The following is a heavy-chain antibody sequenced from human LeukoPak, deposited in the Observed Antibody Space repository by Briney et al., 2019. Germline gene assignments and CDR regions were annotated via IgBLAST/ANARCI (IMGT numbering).Heavy chain of an antibody. CDR2: IGGSDGNT. CDR3: AKVQYSDYDMNFDS. J-gene: IGHJ4*02. V-gene: IGHV3-23*01. CDR1: GFTFSSYA. D-gene: IGHD5-12*01. Sequence: GGSLRLSCAASGFTFSSYAMSWVRQAPGMGLQWVSAIGGSDGNTYYADSVKGRFTIPRDNSKNSLYLQINSLRADDTAVYYCAKVQYSDYDMNFDSWGQGTLVTVSS.